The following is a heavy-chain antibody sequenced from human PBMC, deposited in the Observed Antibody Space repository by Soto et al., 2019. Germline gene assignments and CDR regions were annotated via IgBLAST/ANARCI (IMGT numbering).Heavy chain of an antibody. CDR2: ISSSSSYI. CDR1: GFTFSSYS. Sequence: GGSLRLSCAASGFTFSSYSMNWVRQAPGKGLEWVSSISSSSSYIYYADSVKGRFTISRDNAKNSLYLQMNSLRAEDTAVYYCARDQGCSSTSCLGYYYYYYMDVWGKGTTVTVSS. V-gene: IGHV3-21*01. CDR3: ARDQGCSSTSCLGYYYYYYMDV. J-gene: IGHJ6*03. D-gene: IGHD2-2*01.